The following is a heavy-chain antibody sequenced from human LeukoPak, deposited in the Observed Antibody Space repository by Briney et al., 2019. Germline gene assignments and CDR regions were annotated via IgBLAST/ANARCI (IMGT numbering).Heavy chain of an antibody. CDR3: ARPRSTAARIDFDY. J-gene: IGHJ4*02. Sequence: SVKVSCKASGGTFISYAISWVRQAPGQGLEWMGRIIPILGIANYAQKFQGRVTITADKSTSTAYMELSSLRSEDTAVYYCARPRSTAARIDFDYWGQGTLVTVSS. D-gene: IGHD6-6*01. CDR1: GGTFISYA. V-gene: IGHV1-69*04. CDR2: IIPILGIA.